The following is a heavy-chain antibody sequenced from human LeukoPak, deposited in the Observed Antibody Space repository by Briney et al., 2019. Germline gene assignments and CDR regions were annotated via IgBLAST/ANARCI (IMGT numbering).Heavy chain of an antibody. J-gene: IGHJ4*02. Sequence: PGGSLRLSCAASGFTFSSYAMSWVRQAPGQGLEWVSAISGSGGSTYYANSVKGRFTISRDNSKNTLYLQMNSLRAEDTAVYYCAKLTPDPGYLRLWGQGTLVTVSS. D-gene: IGHD2-15*01. CDR2: ISGSGGST. CDR1: GFTFSSYA. CDR3: AKLTPDPGYLRL. V-gene: IGHV3-23*01.